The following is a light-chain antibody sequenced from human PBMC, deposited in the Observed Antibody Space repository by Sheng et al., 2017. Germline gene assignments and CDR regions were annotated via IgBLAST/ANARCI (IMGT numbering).Light chain of an antibody. CDR3: QQFGSSPPYT. J-gene: IGKJ2*01. CDR2: GAS. V-gene: IGKV3-20*01. Sequence: VLTQSPGTLSLSPGERATLSCRASQSLSSSYLAWYQQKPGQAPRLLIYGASIRATGIPDRFSGSGSGTDFTLTISRLEPEDFAVYYCQQFGSSPPYTFGQGTKLDIK. CDR1: QSLSSSY.